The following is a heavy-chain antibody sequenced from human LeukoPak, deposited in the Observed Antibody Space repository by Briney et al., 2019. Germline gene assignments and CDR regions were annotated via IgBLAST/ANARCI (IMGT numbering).Heavy chain of an antibody. J-gene: IGHJ6*02. CDR3: ARDVEMAPYYYYGMDV. Sequence: PGGSLRLSCAASGFTFSSYSMNWVRQAPGKGLEWVSSISSSSSYIYYADSVKGRFTISRDNAKNSLYLRMNSLRAEDTAVYYCARDVEMAPYYYYGMDVWGQGTTVTVSS. CDR2: ISSSSSYI. V-gene: IGHV3-21*01. CDR1: GFTFSSYS.